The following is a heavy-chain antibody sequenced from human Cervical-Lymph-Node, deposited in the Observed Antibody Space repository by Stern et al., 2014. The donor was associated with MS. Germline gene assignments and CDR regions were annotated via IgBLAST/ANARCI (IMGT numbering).Heavy chain of an antibody. CDR3: ARQTTAWASDV. CDR2: IYPGDSET. Sequence: EVQLEESGAELIRPGESLKISCKGSGYKVSIYWIAWVRQMTGKGLEWMGIIYPGDSETRYSPSFQGQVTMSADKSTSTAYLQWSSLNASDTAMYFCARQTTAWASDVWGQGTLVTVSS. J-gene: IGHJ4*02. D-gene: IGHD1-14*01. CDR1: GYKVSIYW. V-gene: IGHV5-51*01.